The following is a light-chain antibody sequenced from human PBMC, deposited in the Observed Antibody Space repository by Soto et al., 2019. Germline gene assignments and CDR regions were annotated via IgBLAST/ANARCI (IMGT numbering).Light chain of an antibody. J-gene: IGKJ1*01. CDR3: QRGRT. CDR1: QSVSSSY. V-gene: IGKV3-20*01. CDR2: GAS. Sequence: EIVLTQSPGTLSLSPGERATLSCRVSQSVSSSYLAWYQQKPGQAPRLLIYGASSRATGIPDRFSGSGSGTDFTLTISRLEPEDFAVYYCQRGRTFGQGTKVEIK.